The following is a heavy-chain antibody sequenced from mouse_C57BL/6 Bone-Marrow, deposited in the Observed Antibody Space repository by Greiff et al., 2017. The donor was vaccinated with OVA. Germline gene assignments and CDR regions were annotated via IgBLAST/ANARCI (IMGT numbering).Heavy chain of an antibody. CDR1: GFTFSDYY. J-gene: IGHJ3*01. D-gene: IGHD1-1*01. Sequence: EVQVVESEGGLVQPGSSMKLSCTASGFTFSDYYMAWVRQVPEKGLEWVANINYDGSSTYYLDSLKSRFIISRDNAKNILYLQMSSLKSEDTATYYCAREDYYGSFFAYWGQGTLVTVSA. V-gene: IGHV5-16*01. CDR2: INYDGSST. CDR3: AREDYYGSFFAY.